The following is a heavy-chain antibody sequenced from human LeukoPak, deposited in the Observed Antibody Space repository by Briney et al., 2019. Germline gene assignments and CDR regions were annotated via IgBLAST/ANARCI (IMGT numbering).Heavy chain of an antibody. Sequence: GASVKVSCKASGYTFTSYGVSWVRQAPGQGLEWMGWISAYNGNTNYAQKLQGRVTMTTDTSTSTAYMELRSLRSDDTAVYYCARALLDFWSVYYRYYFDYWGQGTLVTVSS. J-gene: IGHJ4*02. V-gene: IGHV1-18*01. CDR1: GYTFTSYG. D-gene: IGHD3-3*01. CDR2: ISAYNGNT. CDR3: ARALLDFWSVYYRYYFDY.